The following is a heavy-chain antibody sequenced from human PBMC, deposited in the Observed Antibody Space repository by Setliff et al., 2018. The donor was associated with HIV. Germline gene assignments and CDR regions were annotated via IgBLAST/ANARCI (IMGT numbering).Heavy chain of an antibody. J-gene: IGHJ3*02. Sequence: GGSLRLSCAASGFTFSTYWMNWVRQAPGKGLEWVGFIRSKPYGGTTEYGASVKGRFTMSRDDSKSIAYLQMNSLKSEDTAVYYCTRNRNYAFDIWGQGTMVTVSS. V-gene: IGHV3-49*04. CDR2: IRSKPYGGTT. CDR3: TRNRNYAFDI. CDR1: GFTFSTYW.